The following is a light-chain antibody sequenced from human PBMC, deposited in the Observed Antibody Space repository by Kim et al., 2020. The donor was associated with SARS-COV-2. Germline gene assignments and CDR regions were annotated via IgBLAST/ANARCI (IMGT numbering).Light chain of an antibody. Sequence: GQRVTCSCSGNTSNVGTNTVNWYQHLPGTAPKLLIFGSYQRPSGVPDRFSGSHSGTSASLTISGLQSEDEADYYCAAWDESLNGRIFGGGTQLTVL. J-gene: IGLJ2*01. V-gene: IGLV1-44*01. CDR1: TSNVGTNT. CDR3: AAWDESLNGRI. CDR2: GSY.